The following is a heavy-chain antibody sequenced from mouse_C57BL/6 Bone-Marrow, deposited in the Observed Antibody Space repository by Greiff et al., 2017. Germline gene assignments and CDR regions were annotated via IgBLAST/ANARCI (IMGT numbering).Heavy chain of an antibody. J-gene: IGHJ4*01. CDR1: GYTFTSYW. CDR2: IDPNSGGT. V-gene: IGHV1-72*01. D-gene: IGHD2-4*01. Sequence: QVQLKQPGAELVKPGASVKLSCKASGYTFTSYWMHWVKQRPGRGLEWIGRIDPNSGGTKYNEKFKSKVTLTVDKPSSTAYMQLSSLTSEDSAVYYCARSGDYDPTMDYWGQGTSVTVSS. CDR3: ARSGDYDPTMDY.